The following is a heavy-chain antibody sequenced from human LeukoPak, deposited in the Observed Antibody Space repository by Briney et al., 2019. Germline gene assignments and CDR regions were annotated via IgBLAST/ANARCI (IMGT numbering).Heavy chain of an antibody. Sequence: ASVKVSCKASGYTFTSYGISWVRQAPGQGLEWMGWISSYNGNTNYAQKLQGRVTMTTDTSTSTAYMELRSLRSDDTAVYYCARDRELGFGESLMNGVFDYWGQGTLVTVSS. V-gene: IGHV1-18*01. J-gene: IGHJ4*02. CDR3: ARDRELGFGESLMNGVFDY. D-gene: IGHD3-10*01. CDR1: GYTFTSYG. CDR2: ISSYNGNT.